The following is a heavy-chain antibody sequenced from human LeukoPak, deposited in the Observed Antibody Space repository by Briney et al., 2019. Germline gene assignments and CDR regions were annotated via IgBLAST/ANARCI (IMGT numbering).Heavy chain of an antibody. V-gene: IGHV3-53*03. CDR3: ARRTGRYFGSGSAYGMDV. CDR1: GLTVSTNY. CDR2: IYSDGTT. Sequence: PGGSLSLSCAASGLTVSTNYMSWVRQTPGKGLELVALIYSDGTTHYAGSVRGRFTISRDNSKNTVDLQMNSLRDEDTAIYYCARRTGRYFGSGSAYGMDVWGGGTTVTVSS. J-gene: IGHJ6*04. D-gene: IGHD3-10*01.